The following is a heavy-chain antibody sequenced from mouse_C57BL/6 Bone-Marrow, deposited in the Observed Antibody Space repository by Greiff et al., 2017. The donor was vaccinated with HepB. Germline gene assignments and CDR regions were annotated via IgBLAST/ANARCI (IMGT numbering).Heavy chain of an antibody. CDR3: ARSPHYGSSAYFDY. CDR1: GYSFTSYY. CDR2: IYPGSGNT. J-gene: IGHJ2*01. V-gene: IGHV1-66*01. Sequence: HVQLKESGPELVKPGASVKISCKASGYSFTSYYIHWVKQRPGQGLEWIGWIYPGSGNTKYNEKFKGKATLTADTSSSTAYMQLSSLTSEDSAVYYCARSPHYGSSAYFDYWGQGTTLTVSS. D-gene: IGHD1-1*01.